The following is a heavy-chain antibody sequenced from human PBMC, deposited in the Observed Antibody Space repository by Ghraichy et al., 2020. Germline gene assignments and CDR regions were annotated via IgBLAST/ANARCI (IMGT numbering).Heavy chain of an antibody. J-gene: IGHJ4*02. CDR2: INHSGST. D-gene: IGHD3-22*01. CDR3: GRGPPYHYDSSGYYRFDY. V-gene: IGHV4-34*01. CDR1: GGPFSGYY. Sequence: SETLSLTCAVYGGPFSGYYWSWIRQPPGKGLEWIGEINHSGSTNYNPSLKSRVTISVDTSKNQFSLKLSSVTAADTAVYYCGRGPPYHYDSSGYYRFDYWGQGTLVTVSS.